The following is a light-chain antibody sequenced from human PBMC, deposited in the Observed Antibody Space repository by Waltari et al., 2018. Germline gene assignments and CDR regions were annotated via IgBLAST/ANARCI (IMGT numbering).Light chain of an antibody. J-gene: IGKJ1*01. CDR3: QQSYSTLWT. CDR1: QSISSY. Sequence: DIQMTQSPSSLSASVGDRVTITCRASQSISSYLNWYKQKPGKAPKLLNYAASSLQSGVPSRFGGSGSGTDFTLTISSLQPEDFATYYCQQSYSTLWTFGQGTKVEIK. CDR2: AAS. V-gene: IGKV1-39*01.